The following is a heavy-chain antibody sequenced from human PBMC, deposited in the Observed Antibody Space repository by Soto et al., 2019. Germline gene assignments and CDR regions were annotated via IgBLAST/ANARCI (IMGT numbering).Heavy chain of an antibody. J-gene: IGHJ6*02. CDR1: GGTFSSYA. V-gene: IGHV1-69*13. CDR2: IIPIFGTA. CDR3: ARDHGDTLYYYYGMDV. D-gene: IGHD2-21*01. Sequence: AASVKVSCKASGGTFSSYAISWVRQAPGQGLEWMGGIIPIFGTANYAQKFQGRVTITADESTSTAYMELSSLRSEDTAVYYCARDHGDTLYYYYGMDVWGQGTTVTVSS.